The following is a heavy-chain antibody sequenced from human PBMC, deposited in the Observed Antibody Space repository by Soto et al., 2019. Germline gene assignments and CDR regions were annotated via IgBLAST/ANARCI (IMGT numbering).Heavy chain of an antibody. D-gene: IGHD1-26*01. Sequence: QVQLVQSGPEVKRPGASVKVSCKPSGYTFTSYGISWVRQAPGQGLEWMGWSSAHNGNTNYAQKVQGRVTMTTDTSTSTAYMELTSLRSDDTAVYYCARSWYSTTRYFDFWGRGTLVTVSS. V-gene: IGHV1-18*01. CDR3: ARSWYSTTRYFDF. CDR2: SSAHNGNT. CDR1: GYTFTSYG. J-gene: IGHJ2*01.